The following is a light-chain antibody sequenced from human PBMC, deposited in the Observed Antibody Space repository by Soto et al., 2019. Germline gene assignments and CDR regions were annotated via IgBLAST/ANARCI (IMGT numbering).Light chain of an antibody. CDR2: DVT. CDR1: SSDVGIYNY. J-gene: IGLJ2*01. Sequence: QSALTQPHSVCGSPGQSVTIYCTGTSSDVGIYNYVSWYQQHPGKAPKLMIYDVTKRPSGVPDRFSGSKSGNTASLTISGLQAEDEAYYYFCSYAGSYTLVFGGGTKVTVL. V-gene: IGLV2-11*01. CDR3: CSYAGSYTLV.